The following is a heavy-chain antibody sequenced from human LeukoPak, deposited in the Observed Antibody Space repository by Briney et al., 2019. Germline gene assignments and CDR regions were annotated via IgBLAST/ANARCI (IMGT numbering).Heavy chain of an antibody. CDR2: IYPDGNNK. CDR1: GFIFPTYG. V-gene: IGHV3-30*02. CDR3: AKDWSGDYNWSDP. Sequence: GGSLRLSCAASGFIFPTYGMHWVRQAPGKGLEWVACIYPDGNNKDYADSVKGRFIISRDNSKNILLLQMSSLRPEDTAVYYCAKDWSGDYNWSDPWGQGTLVIVSS. D-gene: IGHD3-3*01. J-gene: IGHJ5*02.